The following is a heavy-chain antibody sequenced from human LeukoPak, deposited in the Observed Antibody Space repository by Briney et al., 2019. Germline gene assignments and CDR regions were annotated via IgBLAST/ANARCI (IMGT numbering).Heavy chain of an antibody. Sequence: PGGSLRLSCAASGFTFSSYAMTWVRQAPGKGLEWVSTISASGGSTYYADSVKGRFTISRDNSKNTLYLQMNSLRAEDTAVYYCAKDQGTSHWAFDYWGQGTLVTVSS. D-gene: IGHD2-2*01. CDR2: ISASGGST. CDR1: GFTFSSYA. V-gene: IGHV3-23*01. J-gene: IGHJ4*02. CDR3: AKDQGTSHWAFDY.